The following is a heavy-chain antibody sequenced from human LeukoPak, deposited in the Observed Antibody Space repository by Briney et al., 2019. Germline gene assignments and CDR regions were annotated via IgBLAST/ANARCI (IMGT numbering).Heavy chain of an antibody. D-gene: IGHD1-20*01. CDR1: GLTITTDW. V-gene: IGHV3-74*01. Sequence: PGGSLRLSCEASGLTITTDWMHWVRQDPGKGLVWVSRINGDGTNINYADSVKGRFTISRDNAKNPLFLQMNGLRADDTSVYYCARAITGSRNALDVWGQGTAVTVSS. CDR2: INGDGTNI. CDR3: ARAITGSRNALDV. J-gene: IGHJ6*02.